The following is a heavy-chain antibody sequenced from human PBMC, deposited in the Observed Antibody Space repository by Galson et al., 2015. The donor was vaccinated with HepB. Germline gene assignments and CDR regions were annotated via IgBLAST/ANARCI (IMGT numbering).Heavy chain of an antibody. CDR2: IKQDGSDR. J-gene: IGHJ3*02. D-gene: IGHD1-26*01. CDR3: ARDKGGSYYWHDAFDI. Sequence: SLRLSCAVSGFTFNNYWMTWVRQAPGKGLEWVVNIKQDGSDRYYVDSVKGRFTISRDNAKDSLYLQMNSLRAEDTAVYYCARDKGGSYYWHDAFDIWGQGTMVTVSS. CDR1: GFTFNNYW. V-gene: IGHV3-7*01.